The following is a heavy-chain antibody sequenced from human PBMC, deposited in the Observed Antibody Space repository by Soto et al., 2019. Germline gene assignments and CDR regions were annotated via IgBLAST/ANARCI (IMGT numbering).Heavy chain of an antibody. CDR2: IIPIFGTA. CDR3: ARDRGIRYYDILTGYYGSYYYGMDV. Sequence: QVQLVQSGAEVKKPGSSVKVSCKASGGTFRSYAISWVRQAPGQGLEWMGGIIPIFGTANYAQKFQGRVTITADESTSTAYMELSSLRSEDTAVYYCARDRGIRYYDILTGYYGSYYYGMDVWGQGTTVTVSS. CDR1: GGTFRSYA. V-gene: IGHV1-69*12. J-gene: IGHJ6*02. D-gene: IGHD3-9*01.